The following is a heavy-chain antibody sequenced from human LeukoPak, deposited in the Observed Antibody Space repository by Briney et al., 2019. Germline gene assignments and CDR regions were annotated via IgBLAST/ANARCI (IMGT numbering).Heavy chain of an antibody. D-gene: IGHD7-27*01. CDR2: IYYSGYT. CDR1: GDSVSGYY. J-gene: IGHJ4*02. V-gene: IGHV4-59*02. Sequence: SETLSLTCTVCGDSVSGYYWDWIRQPPGKGLEWIGYIYYSGYTNYNPSLKSRVTISIDTSKNQFSLKLSSVTAADTAVYYCARGERLGLDYWGQGTLVTVSS. CDR3: ARGERLGLDY.